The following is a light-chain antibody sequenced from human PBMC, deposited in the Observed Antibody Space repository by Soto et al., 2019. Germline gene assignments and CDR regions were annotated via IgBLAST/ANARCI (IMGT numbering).Light chain of an antibody. CDR1: SSDVGSYNL. CDR3: CSDAVSPFV. Sequence: QSVLTQPASVSGSPGQSITISCTGTSSDVGSYNLVSWYQQHPGKAPKLMIYEGGKRPSGVSNRFSGSKSGNTASLTISGLQAEDEADYYSCSDAVSPFVFGPGSKVTVL. CDR2: EGG. V-gene: IGLV2-23*01. J-gene: IGLJ1*01.